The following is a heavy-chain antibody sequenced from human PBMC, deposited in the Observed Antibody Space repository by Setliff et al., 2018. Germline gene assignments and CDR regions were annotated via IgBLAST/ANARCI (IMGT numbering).Heavy chain of an antibody. CDR1: GGSFSGYY. V-gene: IGHV4-34*01. Sequence: SETLSLTCAVYGGSFSGYYWSWIRQPPGKGLEWIGEINHSGSTNYNPSLKSRVTISVDTSKNQFSLKLSSVTAADTAVYYCARVPRFTDTGNAFDIWGQGTMVTVSS. CDR2: INHSGST. D-gene: IGHD5-18*01. CDR3: ARVPRFTDTGNAFDI. J-gene: IGHJ3*02.